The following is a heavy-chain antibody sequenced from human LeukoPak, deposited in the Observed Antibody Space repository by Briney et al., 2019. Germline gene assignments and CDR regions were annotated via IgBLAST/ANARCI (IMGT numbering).Heavy chain of an antibody. CDR2: INTNTGNP. CDR3: ARDPGALQSSSWPNFDY. V-gene: IGHV7-4-1*02. D-gene: IGHD6-13*01. CDR1: GYTFTSYA. J-gene: IGHJ4*02. Sequence: ASVKVSCKASGYTFTSYAMNWVRQAPGQGLEWMGWINTNTGNPTYAQGFTGRFVFSLDTSVSTAYLQISSLKAEDTPVYYCARDPGALQSSSWPNFDYWGQGTLVTVSS.